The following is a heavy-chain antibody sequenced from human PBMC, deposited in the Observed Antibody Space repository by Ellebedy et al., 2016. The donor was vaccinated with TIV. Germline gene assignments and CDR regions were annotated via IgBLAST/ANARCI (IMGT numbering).Heavy chain of an antibody. J-gene: IGHJ5*02. CDR1: GFTFSHHW. D-gene: IGHD1-26*01. CDR2: IDNDGSGT. Sequence: PGGSLRLSCSGSGFTFSHHWIHWVRHAPGKGLEWVSRIDNDGSGTVYADTVKGRFTISRDNAKNTVYLQMNSLRDEDAAMYYCVRDVWVSAEGGRFDPWGQGTLVTVSS. V-gene: IGHV3-74*01. CDR3: VRDVWVSAEGGRFDP.